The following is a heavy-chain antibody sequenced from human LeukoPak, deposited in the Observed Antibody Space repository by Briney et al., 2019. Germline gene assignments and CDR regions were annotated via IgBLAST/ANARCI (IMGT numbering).Heavy chain of an antibody. CDR1: GGSISSSSYY. Sequence: SETLSLTCTVSGGSISSSSYYWGWIRQPPGKGLEWIGSIYYSGSTYYSPSLKSRVTISVDTSKNQFSLKLSSVTAADTAVYYCARLGEMATTYFDYWGQGTLVTVSS. CDR3: ARLGEMATTYFDY. V-gene: IGHV4-39*01. CDR2: IYYSGST. J-gene: IGHJ4*02. D-gene: IGHD5-24*01.